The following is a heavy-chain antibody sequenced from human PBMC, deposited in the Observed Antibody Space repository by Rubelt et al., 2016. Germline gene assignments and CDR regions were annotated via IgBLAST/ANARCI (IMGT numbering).Heavy chain of an antibody. J-gene: IGHJ5*02. CDR1: GGSISSSNW. Sequence: QLQLQESGPGLVKPSGTLSLTCAVSGGSISSSNWWSWVRQPPGKGLEWIGEIYHSGSTNYNPSLKCRVTISVDPSKNQFSLELSSVTAADTAVYYCARVVLWFGEFFWFDPWGQGTLVTVSS. CDR2: IYHSGST. D-gene: IGHD3-10*01. V-gene: IGHV4-4*02. CDR3: ARVVLWFGEFFWFDP.